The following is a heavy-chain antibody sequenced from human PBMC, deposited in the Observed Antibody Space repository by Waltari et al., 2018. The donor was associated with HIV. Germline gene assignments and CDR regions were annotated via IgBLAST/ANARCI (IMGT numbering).Heavy chain of an antibody. CDR2: ISSSVSTI. CDR3: AREMGDSYAIGDAFDI. Sequence: EVQLVESGGGLVQPGGSLRLSCAASGFTFSSYEMNWVRKAPGKGLEWVSYISSSVSTIYYADAVKGRFTISRDNAKNSLYLQMNSLRAEDTAVYYCAREMGDSYAIGDAFDIWGQGTMVTVSS. CDR1: GFTFSSYE. D-gene: IGHD5-18*01. J-gene: IGHJ3*02. V-gene: IGHV3-48*03.